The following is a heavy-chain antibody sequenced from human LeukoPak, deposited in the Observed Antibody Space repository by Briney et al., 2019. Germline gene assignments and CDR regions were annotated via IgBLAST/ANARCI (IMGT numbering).Heavy chain of an antibody. CDR2: IYYSGST. CDR3: ARDKSGYYHDPYNWFDP. V-gene: IGHV4-30-4*01. D-gene: IGHD3-3*01. CDR1: GGSIRSGDYY. Sequence: SETLSLTCTGSGGSIRSGDYYWSWIRQPPGKGLEWIGYIYYSGSTYYNPSLRSRVTISVDTSKNQFSLKLTSVTAADTAVYYCARDKSGYYHDPYNWFDPWGQGTLVTVSS. J-gene: IGHJ5*02.